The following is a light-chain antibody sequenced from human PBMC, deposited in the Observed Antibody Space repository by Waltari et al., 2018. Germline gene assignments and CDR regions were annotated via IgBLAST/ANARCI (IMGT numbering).Light chain of an antibody. CDR1: SSDVGSHNL. V-gene: IGLV2-23*01. J-gene: IGLJ2*01. Sequence: QSALTQPASVSGSPGQSITISCTGTSSDVGSHNLVSWYQHHPGKAPKRMIYEDTKRPSGVSNRFSSSKSGNTASLTISGLQAEDEADYYCCSYVGSTASILLGGGTKLTVL. CDR3: CSYVGSTASIL. CDR2: EDT.